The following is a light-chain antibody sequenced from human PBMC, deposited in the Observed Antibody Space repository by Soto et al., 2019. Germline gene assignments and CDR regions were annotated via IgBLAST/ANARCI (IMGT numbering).Light chain of an antibody. Sequence: ELVLTQSPATQSLSPGERATLSCRASQSVGSHLAWYQQKPGQAPRLLIYGASSRATGIPDRFSGSGSGTDFTLTISRLEPEDFAVYYCQQYGSSPKTFGQGTKVDIK. CDR2: GAS. CDR3: QQYGSSPKT. J-gene: IGKJ1*01. CDR1: QSVGSH. V-gene: IGKV3-20*01.